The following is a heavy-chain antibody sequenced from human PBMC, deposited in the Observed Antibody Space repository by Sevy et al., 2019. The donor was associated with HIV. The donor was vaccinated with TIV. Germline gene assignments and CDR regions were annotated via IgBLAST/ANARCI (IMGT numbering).Heavy chain of an antibody. Sequence: GGSLRLSCAASGFTFSSYGMHWVRQAPGKGLEWVAVISYDGSNKYYADSVKGRFTISRDNSKNTLYLQMNSLRAEDTAVYYCAKDHGGYCSGGSCYRNYYYYYGIDVWGQGTTVTVSS. V-gene: IGHV3-30*18. CDR2: ISYDGSNK. CDR1: GFTFSSYG. D-gene: IGHD2-15*01. J-gene: IGHJ6*02. CDR3: AKDHGGYCSGGSCYRNYYYYYGIDV.